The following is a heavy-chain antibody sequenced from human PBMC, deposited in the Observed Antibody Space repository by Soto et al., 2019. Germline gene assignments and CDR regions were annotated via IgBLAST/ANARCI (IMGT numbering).Heavy chain of an antibody. CDR3: ARVRERIYYDTPRAYFDY. CDR2: IYHSGST. CDR1: GGSISSSNW. J-gene: IGHJ4*02. D-gene: IGHD3-22*01. V-gene: IGHV4-4*02. Sequence: SETLSLTCAVSGGSISSSNWWSWVRQPPGKGLEWIGEIYHSGSTNYNPSLKSRVTISVDKSKNQFSLKLSSVTAADTAVYYCARVRERIYYDTPRAYFDYWGQGTLVTIS.